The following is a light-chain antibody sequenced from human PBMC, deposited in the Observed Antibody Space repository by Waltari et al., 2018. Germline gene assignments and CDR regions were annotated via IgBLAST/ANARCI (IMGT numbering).Light chain of an antibody. CDR2: STY. CDR1: QTVRTIA. CDR3: QQYDGIVVT. Sequence: EIVLKQTTGILSLSPGDRATSSCRASQTVRTIALSWYQQKPGQAPRVLIYSTYNRATGIPDRFSGSGSGTDFTRTINRLAPEDFAMYYCQQYDGIVVTFGGGTKVEI. J-gene: IGKJ4*01. V-gene: IGKV3-20*01.